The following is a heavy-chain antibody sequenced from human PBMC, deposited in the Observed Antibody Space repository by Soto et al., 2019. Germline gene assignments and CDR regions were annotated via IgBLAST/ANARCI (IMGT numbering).Heavy chain of an antibody. D-gene: IGHD2-8*01. Sequence: GGSLRLSCAASGFTFSSYGMHWVRQAPGKGLEWVAVIWYDGSNKYYADSVKGRFTISRDNSKNTLYLQMNSLRAEDTAVYYCARGVGMVYAIPYYYMDVWGKGTTVTVSS. J-gene: IGHJ6*03. V-gene: IGHV3-33*01. CDR2: IWYDGSNK. CDR1: GFTFSSYG. CDR3: ARGVGMVYAIPYYYMDV.